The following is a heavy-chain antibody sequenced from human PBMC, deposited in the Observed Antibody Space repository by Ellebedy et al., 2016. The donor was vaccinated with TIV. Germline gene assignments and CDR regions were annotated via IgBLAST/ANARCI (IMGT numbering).Heavy chain of an antibody. V-gene: IGHV1-69*13. D-gene: IGHD6-19*01. CDR3: ARGYSSGWRQTYYFDY. Sequence: SVKVSXXASGGTFSSYAISWVRQAPGQGLEWMGGIIPIFGTANYAQKFQGRVTITADESTSTAYMELSSLRSEDTAVYYCARGYSSGWRQTYYFDYWGQGTLVTVSS. CDR2: IIPIFGTA. CDR1: GGTFSSYA. J-gene: IGHJ4*02.